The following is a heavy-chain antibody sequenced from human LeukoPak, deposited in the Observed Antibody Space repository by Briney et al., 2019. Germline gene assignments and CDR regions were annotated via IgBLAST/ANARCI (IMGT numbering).Heavy chain of an antibody. Sequence: PSETLSLTCTVSGGSISSNGHYWGWIRQPPGKGLEWIGSIYYSGTTYYNPSLKNRVTMSVDTSTNQFSLRLSSVTAADTAVFYCARHDSLDWATDSCGQGTLVTVSS. CDR3: ARHDSLDWATDS. CDR2: IYYSGTT. D-gene: IGHD3-9*01. V-gene: IGHV4-39*01. J-gene: IGHJ4*02. CDR1: GGSISSNGHY.